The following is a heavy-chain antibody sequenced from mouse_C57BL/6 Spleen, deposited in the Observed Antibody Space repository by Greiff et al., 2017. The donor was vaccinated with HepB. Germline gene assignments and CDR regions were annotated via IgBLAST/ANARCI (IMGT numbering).Heavy chain of an antibody. J-gene: IGHJ1*03. CDR2: ISDGGSYT. Sequence: EVNVVESGGGLVKPGGSLKLSCAASGFTFSSYAMSWVRQTPEKRLEWVATISDGGSYTYYPDNVKGRFTISRDNAKNNLYLQMSHLKSEDTAMYYCARDALYGSSSYWYFDVWGTGTTVTVSS. CDR3: ARDALYGSSSYWYFDV. D-gene: IGHD1-1*01. V-gene: IGHV5-4*01. CDR1: GFTFSSYA.